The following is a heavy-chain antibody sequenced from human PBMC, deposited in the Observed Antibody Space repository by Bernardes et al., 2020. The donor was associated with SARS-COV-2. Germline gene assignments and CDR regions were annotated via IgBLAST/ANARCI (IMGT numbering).Heavy chain of an antibody. CDR3: SRDDVVPSDLYYHGMDV. D-gene: IGHD2-21*02. Sequence: ASVKVSCKASGYTFTNYAINWVRQAPGQGLEYMGWINTNTGNPTYGQGFTGRFVFSLDTSVSTAYLQISSLKAEDTAIYFCSRDDVVPSDLYYHGMDVWGQGTTVTVSS. J-gene: IGHJ6*02. CDR2: INTNTGNP. V-gene: IGHV7-4-1*02. CDR1: GYTFTNYA.